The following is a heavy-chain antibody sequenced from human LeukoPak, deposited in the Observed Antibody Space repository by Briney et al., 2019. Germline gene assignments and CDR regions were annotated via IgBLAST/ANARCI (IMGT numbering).Heavy chain of an antibody. CDR1: GGSFSGYY. V-gene: IGHV4-59*10. Sequence: PSETLSLSCAVYGGSFSGYYLNWIRQPPGKGLEWIGRIYTSGSTNYNPSLKSRVTMSVDTSKNQISLKVNSVTAADTAVYYCARESYSSSYLFDFWGQGTLVTVSS. CDR3: ARESYSSSYLFDF. CDR2: IYTSGST. D-gene: IGHD6-6*01. J-gene: IGHJ4*02.